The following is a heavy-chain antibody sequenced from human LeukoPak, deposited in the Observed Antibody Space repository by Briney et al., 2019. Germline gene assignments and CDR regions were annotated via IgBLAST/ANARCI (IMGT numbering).Heavy chain of an antibody. CDR2: ISAYNGNT. CDR3: ARDFGIAVAGTFRAAY. V-gene: IGHV1-18*01. J-gene: IGHJ4*02. D-gene: IGHD6-19*01. Sequence: ASVKVSCKASGYTFTSYGISWVRQAPGQGLEWMGWISAYNGNTNYAQKLQGRVTMTTDTSTSTAYMELRSLRSDDTAVYYCARDFGIAVAGTFRAAYWGQGTLVTVSS. CDR1: GYTFTSYG.